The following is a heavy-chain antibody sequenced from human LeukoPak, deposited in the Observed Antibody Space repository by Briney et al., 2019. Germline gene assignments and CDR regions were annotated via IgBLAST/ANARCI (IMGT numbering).Heavy chain of an antibody. CDR1: GFTFSRYA. D-gene: IGHD5-24*01. Sequence: GGSLRLSCSASGFTFSRYAMHWVRQAPGKGLEYVSAISSNGGSTYYADSVKGRFTISRDNSKNTLYLQMNSLTAEDTAVYYCARDSLKNGCNYDYFDYWGQGTLVTVSS. CDR2: ISSNGGST. V-gene: IGHV3-64*04. J-gene: IGHJ4*02. CDR3: ARDSLKNGCNYDYFDY.